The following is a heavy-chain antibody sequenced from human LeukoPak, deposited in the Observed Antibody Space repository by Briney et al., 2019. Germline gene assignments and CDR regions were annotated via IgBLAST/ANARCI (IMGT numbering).Heavy chain of an antibody. D-gene: IGHD7-27*01. CDR3: ARDRVYLGREDAFDI. CDR1: GFSVSSSF. J-gene: IGHJ3*02. CDR2: IYTIGST. Sequence: GGSLRLSCAASGFSVSSSFMSWVRQAPGKGLEWVSVIYTIGSTFYADSVKGRFTISRDNSKNTLYLHMNSLRAEDTAVYYCARDRVYLGREDAFDIWGQGTMVTVSP. V-gene: IGHV3-53*01.